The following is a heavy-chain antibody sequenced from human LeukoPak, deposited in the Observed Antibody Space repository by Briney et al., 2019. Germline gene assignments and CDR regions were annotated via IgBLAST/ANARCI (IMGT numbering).Heavy chain of an antibody. J-gene: IGHJ4*02. V-gene: IGHV1-69*13. CDR1: GGTFSSYA. Sequence: SVKVSCKASGGTFSSYAISWVRQAPGQGLEWMGGIIPMLGTVDFAQKFQGRVTITADESANTAYMELSSLTSEDTAVYYCARGTRGGYYEISSGRILYYFDYWGQGTLVTVSS. CDR2: IIPMLGTV. CDR3: ARGTRGGYYEISSGRILYYFDY. D-gene: IGHD3-9*01.